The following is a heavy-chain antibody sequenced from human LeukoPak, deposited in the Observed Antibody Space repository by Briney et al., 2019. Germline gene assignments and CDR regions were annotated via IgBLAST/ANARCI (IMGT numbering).Heavy chain of an antibody. D-gene: IGHD3-22*01. J-gene: IGHJ3*02. Sequence: SETLSLTCTVSGGSLSSSSYYWGWIRQPPGKGLEWIGSIYYSGSTYYNPSLKSRVTISVDTSKNQFSLKLSSVTAADTAVYYCARVIGVSFHRYYDSSGYRSPPGAFDIWGQGTMVTVSS. CDR1: GGSLSSSSYY. V-gene: IGHV4-39*07. CDR3: ARVIGVSFHRYYDSSGYRSPPGAFDI. CDR2: IYYSGST.